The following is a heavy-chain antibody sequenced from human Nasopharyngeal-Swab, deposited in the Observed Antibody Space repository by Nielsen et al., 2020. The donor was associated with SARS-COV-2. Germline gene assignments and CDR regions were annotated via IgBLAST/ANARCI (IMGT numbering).Heavy chain of an antibody. J-gene: IGHJ6*02. Sequence: GGSLRLSCAASGFTFENYAMHWVRQPPGKGLEWVSGITWNSGNKGYAESVQGRFTISRDNARNSLYLQMNSLRAEDTAVYYCARDGSRITIFGVDSPGYYYYGMDVWGQGTTVTVSS. CDR3: ARDGSRITIFGVDSPGYYYYGMDV. D-gene: IGHD3-3*01. V-gene: IGHV3-9*01. CDR2: ITWNSGNK. CDR1: GFTFENYA.